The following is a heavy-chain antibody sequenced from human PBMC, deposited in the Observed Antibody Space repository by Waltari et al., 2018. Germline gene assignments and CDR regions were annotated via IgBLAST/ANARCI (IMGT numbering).Heavy chain of an antibody. CDR2: ISPTLGTA. D-gene: IGHD4-17*01. V-gene: IGHV1-69*01. CDR3: ARDPAPYGDYPFVQNTSGDY. Sequence: QVQLVQSGAEVKKPGSSVKVSCKASGGTFSSYAISWVRQAPGQGLGWMGGISPTLGTANYAQKFKGRGTITADESTSTAYMELSSLRSEDTAVYYCARDPAPYGDYPFVQNTSGDYWGQGTLVTVSS. CDR1: GGTFSSYA. J-gene: IGHJ4*02.